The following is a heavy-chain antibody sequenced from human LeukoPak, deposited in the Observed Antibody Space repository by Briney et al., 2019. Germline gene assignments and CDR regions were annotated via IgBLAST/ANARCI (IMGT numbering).Heavy chain of an antibody. CDR1: GFTFGNYA. D-gene: IGHD6-19*01. Sequence: PGGSLRLSCAASGFTFGNYALSLVRQAPGKGLEWVSIIYSSGSAYYAVSVGGRFTMSRDSSRNTVSLQMSSLRVDDTAVYFCARVTYGTTGWYGPSDFWGPGTLVTVSS. V-gene: IGHV3-66*01. CDR3: ARVTYGTTGWYGPSDF. J-gene: IGHJ4*02. CDR2: IYSSGSA.